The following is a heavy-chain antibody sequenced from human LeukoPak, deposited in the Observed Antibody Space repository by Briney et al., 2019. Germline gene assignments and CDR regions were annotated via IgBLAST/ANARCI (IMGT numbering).Heavy chain of an antibody. CDR3: ARSYDIFHFYMEV. V-gene: IGHV1-18*01. CDR1: GYTFNIYA. D-gene: IGHD3-9*01. Sequence: ASVKVSCKASGYTFNIYAISWVRQAPGQGPEWMGWISGHSTNRKIAQKFQGRVTMTTDTSTSTATMELRSLRSDDTAVYYCARSYDIFHFYMEVWGEGTTVTVSS. J-gene: IGHJ6*03. CDR2: ISGHSTNR.